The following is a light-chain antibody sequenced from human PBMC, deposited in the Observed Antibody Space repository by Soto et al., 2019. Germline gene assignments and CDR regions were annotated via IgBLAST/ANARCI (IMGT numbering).Light chain of an antibody. CDR1: QSVTSTH. CDR3: QQYNIWT. V-gene: IGKV3-15*01. J-gene: IGKJ1*01. CDR2: GAS. Sequence: SHSPGAVSLSKGERPTLSCRASQSVTSTHLAWYQQKPGQAPRLLIYGASTRATGIPARFSGSGSGTEFTLTISSLQAEDFAVYYCQQYNIWTFGQGTKVDI.